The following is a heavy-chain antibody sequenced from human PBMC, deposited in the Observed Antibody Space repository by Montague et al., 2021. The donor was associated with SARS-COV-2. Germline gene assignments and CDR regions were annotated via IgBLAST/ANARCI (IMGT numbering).Heavy chain of an antibody. CDR1: GFSFSDYY. J-gene: IGHJ4*02. CDR3: ARRGKAITVPYFDY. D-gene: IGHD3-3*01. Sequence: PLRLSCAASGFSFSDYYMTWIRQAPGKGLEWVSYISSGGLSIYYSDSVKGRFTISRDNANKTLFLQVNSLRAEDTAVYYCARRGKAITVPYFDYWGQGTPVAVSS. V-gene: IGHV3-11*01. CDR2: ISSGGLSI.